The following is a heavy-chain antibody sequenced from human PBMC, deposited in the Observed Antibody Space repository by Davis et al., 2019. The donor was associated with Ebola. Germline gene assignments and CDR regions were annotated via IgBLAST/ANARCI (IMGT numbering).Heavy chain of an antibody. CDR2: IYSGGST. J-gene: IGHJ6*02. CDR3: ARGRGYDILTGYYFMDYYGMDV. V-gene: IGHV3-53*01. Sequence: GGSLRLSCAASGFTVSSNYMSWVRQAPGKGQEWVSVIYSGGSTYYADSVKGRFTISRHNSKNTLYLQMNSLRAEDTAVYYCARGRGYDILTGYYFMDYYGMDVWGQGTTVTVSS. CDR1: GFTVSSNY. D-gene: IGHD3-9*01.